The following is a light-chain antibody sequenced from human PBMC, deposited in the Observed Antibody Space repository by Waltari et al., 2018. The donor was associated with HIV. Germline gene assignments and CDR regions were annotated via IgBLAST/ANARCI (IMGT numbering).Light chain of an antibody. CDR2: STS. CDR1: KTISSSY. V-gene: IGKV3-20*01. J-gene: IGKJ4*01. Sequence: EIVLTQSPGTLSLSPGERAILSCRASKTISSSYIAWYQQRPGHAPRLLMYSTSRRATGIPDRFSGSGSGTDFTLTINRLEPEDFAVFYCQQYGTVPITFGGGTKVEIK. CDR3: QQYGTVPIT.